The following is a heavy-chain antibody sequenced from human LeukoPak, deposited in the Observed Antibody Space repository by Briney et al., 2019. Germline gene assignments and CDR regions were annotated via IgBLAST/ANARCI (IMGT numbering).Heavy chain of an antibody. D-gene: IGHD3-22*01. CDR1: GYTFTKYA. CDR3: ASGYFPYYYYMDV. J-gene: IGHJ6*03. CDR2: INTNTGNP. V-gene: IGHV7-4-1*02. Sequence: ASVKVSCKASGYTFTKYAMNWVRQAPGQGLEWMGWINTNTGNPTYAQGFTGRFVFSLDTSVSTAYLQISSLKAEDTAVYYCASGYFPYYYYMDVWGKGTTVTVSS.